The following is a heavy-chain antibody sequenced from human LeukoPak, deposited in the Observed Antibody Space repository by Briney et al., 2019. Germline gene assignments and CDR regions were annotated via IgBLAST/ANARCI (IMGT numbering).Heavy chain of an antibody. CDR1: GLTFSTSG. V-gene: IGHV3-21*06. CDR2: IGPTGSDR. CDR3: ATETNGRHYDY. J-gene: IGHJ4*02. Sequence: GGSLRLSCTASGLTFSTSGFNWVRQAPGEGLEWVASIGPTGSDRYHADSIKGRFTISRDNANNFLYLQMNSLRAEDTAVYYCATETNGRHYDYWGQGTLLTISS. D-gene: IGHD1-14*01.